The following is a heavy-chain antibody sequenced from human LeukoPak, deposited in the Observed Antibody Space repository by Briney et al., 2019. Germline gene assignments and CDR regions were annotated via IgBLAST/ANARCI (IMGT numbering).Heavy chain of an antibody. Sequence: GGSLRLSCAASGFTLSSYAMSWVRQAPGKGLVWVSRINSDGSSTSYADSVKGRFTISRDNAKNTLYLQMNSLRAEDTAVYYCAREGYDIVVADAFDIWGQGTMVTVSS. CDR2: INSDGSST. CDR1: GFTLSSYA. J-gene: IGHJ3*02. V-gene: IGHV3-74*01. CDR3: AREGYDIVVADAFDI. D-gene: IGHD2-15*01.